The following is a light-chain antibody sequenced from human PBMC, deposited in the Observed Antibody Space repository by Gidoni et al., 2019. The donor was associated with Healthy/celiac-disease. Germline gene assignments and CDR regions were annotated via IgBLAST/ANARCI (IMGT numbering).Light chain of an antibody. Sequence: ENVLTQSPATLSLPPGERATLSCGASQRVSSSYLAWYQQKPGLAPMLLIYDASSRATGIPDWFSGSWSGTDFTLTISRLEPEDFAVYYCQQYGSSPLTFGGGTKVEIK. CDR3: QQYGSSPLT. CDR2: DAS. V-gene: IGKV3D-20*01. CDR1: QRVSSSY. J-gene: IGKJ4*01.